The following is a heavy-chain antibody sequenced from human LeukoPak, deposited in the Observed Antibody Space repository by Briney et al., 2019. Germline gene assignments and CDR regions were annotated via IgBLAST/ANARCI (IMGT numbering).Heavy chain of an antibody. V-gene: IGHV4-34*01. J-gene: IGHJ4*02. CDR1: GGSFSGYY. Sequence: NSSETLSLTCAVYGGSFSGYYWSWIRQPPGKGLEWIGEINHSGSTNYNPSLKSRVTISVDTSKNQFSLKLSSVTAADTAVYYCAREGGNHVPFGFDYWGQGTLVTVSS. CDR2: INHSGST. D-gene: IGHD1-14*01. CDR3: AREGGNHVPFGFDY.